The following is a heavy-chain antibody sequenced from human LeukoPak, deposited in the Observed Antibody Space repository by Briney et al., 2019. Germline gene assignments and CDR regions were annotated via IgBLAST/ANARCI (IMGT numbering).Heavy chain of an antibody. CDR3: ARVITMVRGVIREFDY. CDR2: IKQDGSEK. CDR1: GFTFSSYW. V-gene: IGHV3-7*04. D-gene: IGHD3-10*01. J-gene: IGHJ4*02. Sequence: PGGSLRLSCAASGFTFSSYWMSSVRQAPGKGLEWVANIKQDGSEKYYVDSVKGRFTISRDNAKNSLYLQMNSLRAEDTAVYYCARVITMVRGVIREFDYWGQGTLVTVSS.